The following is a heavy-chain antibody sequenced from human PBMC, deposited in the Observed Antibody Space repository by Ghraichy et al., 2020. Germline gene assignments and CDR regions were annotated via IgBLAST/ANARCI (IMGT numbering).Heavy chain of an antibody. D-gene: IGHD7-27*01. CDR2: IKQDGTQK. Sequence: GSLRLSCAASGFTFSNYWMTWVRQAPGRGLQWVANIKQDGTQKYYVDSVKGRFTISRDNAKNSLYLQMNSLRAEDTAVYYCARATGDDWYFDLWGRGTLVTVSS. V-gene: IGHV3-7*01. J-gene: IGHJ2*01. CDR3: ARATGDDWYFDL. CDR1: GFTFSNYW.